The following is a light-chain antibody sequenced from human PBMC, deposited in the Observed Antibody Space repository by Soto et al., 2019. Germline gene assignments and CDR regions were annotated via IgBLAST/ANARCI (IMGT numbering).Light chain of an antibody. J-gene: IGLJ1*01. CDR3: SSYAGNKNV. V-gene: IGLV2-8*01. CDR2: EVS. Sequence: QSALTQPPSASGSPVQSVTISCTGTSSDVGGYNYVSWYQQHPGKAPKLMIYEVSKRPSGVPDRFSGSKSGNTASLTVSGLQAEDEADYYCSSYAGNKNVFGTGTKVTVL. CDR1: SSDVGGYNY.